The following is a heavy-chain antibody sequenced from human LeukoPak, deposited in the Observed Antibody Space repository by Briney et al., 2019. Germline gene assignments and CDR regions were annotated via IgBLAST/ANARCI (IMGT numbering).Heavy chain of an antibody. CDR1: GYTFTSYD. V-gene: IGHV1-8*01. CDR3: ARALTVVPAAGQGY. Sequence: ASVKVSCKASGYTFTSYDINWVRQATGQGLEWMGWMNPNSGNTGYAQKFQGRVTMTRNTSISTAYMELSSLRSDDTAVYYCARALTVVPAAGQGYWGQGTLVTVSS. CDR2: MNPNSGNT. D-gene: IGHD2-2*01. J-gene: IGHJ4*02.